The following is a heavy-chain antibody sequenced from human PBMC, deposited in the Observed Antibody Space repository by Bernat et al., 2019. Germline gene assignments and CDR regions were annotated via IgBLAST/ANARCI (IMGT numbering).Heavy chain of an antibody. J-gene: IGHJ4*02. CDR3: VGPIVYSYGRFYPDY. Sequence: EVQLVESGGGLVQPGGSLRLSCVASGFIFSSYWMSWVRQAPGKGLEWVANIKQDGSEKSYVDSVKGRFTISRDNAKNSLFLQMNSLRAEDTAVYYCVGPIVYSYGRFYPDYWGQGTLVTVSS. CDR1: GFIFSSYW. CDR2: IKQDGSEK. D-gene: IGHD5-18*01. V-gene: IGHV3-7*02.